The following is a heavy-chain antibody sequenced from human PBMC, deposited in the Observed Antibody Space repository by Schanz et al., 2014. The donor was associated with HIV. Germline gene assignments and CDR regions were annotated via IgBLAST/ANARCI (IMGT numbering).Heavy chain of an antibody. CDR3: AKGQRGMVRGDIDY. CDR1: GFTFSSYA. V-gene: IGHV3-23*01. J-gene: IGHJ4*02. CDR2: ISGSGIST. D-gene: IGHD3-10*01. Sequence: EVQLLESGGGLVQPGGSLRLSCAASGFTFSSYAMSWVRQAPGKGLEWVSAISGSGISTDYADSVKGRFTISRDNSKNTLYLQMKRTRAQDTAVYYCAKGQRGMVRGDIDYWGPGTLVTVSS.